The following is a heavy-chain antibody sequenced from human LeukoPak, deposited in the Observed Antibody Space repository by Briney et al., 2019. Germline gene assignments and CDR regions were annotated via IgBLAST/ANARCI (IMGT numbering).Heavy chain of an antibody. CDR1: GGSFSGYY. Sequence: SETLSLTCAVYGGSFSGYYWSWIRQPPGKGLEWIGEINHSGSTNYNPSLKSRVTISVDTSKNQFSLKLSSVTAADTAVNYCVTQQLVLGGSSYFDYWGQGTLVTVSS. V-gene: IGHV4-34*01. J-gene: IGHJ4*02. CDR2: INHSGST. CDR3: VTQQLVLGGSSYFDY. D-gene: IGHD6-13*01.